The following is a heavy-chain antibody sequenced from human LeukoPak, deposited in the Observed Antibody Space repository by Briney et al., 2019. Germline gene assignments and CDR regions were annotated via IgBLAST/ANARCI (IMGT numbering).Heavy chain of an antibody. D-gene: IGHD2-2*02. J-gene: IGHJ5*02. Sequence: GASVKVSCKASGFTFTSRSAVQWVRQARGQRLEWIGWIVVDSDNTNYAENFQERVTITRDMSASTSYMELSSLRSEDTAVYFCAAPYTGSCFDLWGQGTLVTVSP. CDR1: GFTFTSRSA. V-gene: IGHV1-58*01. CDR3: AAPYTGSCFDL. CDR2: IVVDSDNT.